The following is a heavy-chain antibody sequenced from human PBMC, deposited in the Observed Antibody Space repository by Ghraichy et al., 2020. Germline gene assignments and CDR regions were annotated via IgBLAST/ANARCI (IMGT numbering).Heavy chain of an antibody. CDR3: ARAVPSSLCGVDV. J-gene: IGHJ6*02. D-gene: IGHD6-13*01. CDR1: GFPLSTYS. CDR2: ISGGGALI. Sequence: GGSLRLSCVASGFPLSTYSMDWVRQAPGKGLEWVSSISGGGALIYYADSMRGRFTISRDNAKNSLYLQMNSLRAEDTAVYYCARAVPSSLCGVDVWGQGTTVTVSS. V-gene: IGHV3-21*01.